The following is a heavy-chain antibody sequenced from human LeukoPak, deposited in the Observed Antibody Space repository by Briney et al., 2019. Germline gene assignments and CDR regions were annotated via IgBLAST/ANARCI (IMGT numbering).Heavy chain of an antibody. Sequence: HPGRSLRLSCAASGFTFSSYGMHWVRQAPGKGLEWVAVIWYDGSNKYYADSVKGRFTISRDNSKNTLYLRMNSLRAEDTAVYYCARDTLVNDYWGQGTLVTVSS. CDR2: IWYDGSNK. CDR1: GFTFSSYG. D-gene: IGHD3-16*01. V-gene: IGHV3-33*01. J-gene: IGHJ4*02. CDR3: ARDTLVNDY.